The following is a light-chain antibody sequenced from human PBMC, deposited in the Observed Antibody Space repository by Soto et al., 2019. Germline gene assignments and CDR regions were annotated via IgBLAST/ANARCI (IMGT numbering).Light chain of an antibody. J-gene: IGLJ1*01. Sequence: QSVMTQPASVSGSPGQSITISCSGTSSDIGSYNHVAWYQQFPGKSPKLMIYAVSDRPSGVSDRFSGSKSGITASLTISGLQTEHEADYYCISYHDRQSYLLGNGTNV. V-gene: IGLV2-14*03. CDR3: ISYHDRQSYL. CDR1: SSDIGSYNH. CDR2: AVS.